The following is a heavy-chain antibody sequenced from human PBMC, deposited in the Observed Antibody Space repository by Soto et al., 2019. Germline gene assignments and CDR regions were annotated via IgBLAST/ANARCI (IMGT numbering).Heavy chain of an antibody. J-gene: IGHJ6*02. CDR1: GFSLSNARMG. D-gene: IGHD6-13*01. CDR3: ARIEQPPGHYYYYYGMDV. V-gene: IGHV2-26*01. CDR2: IFSNDEK. Sequence: QVTLKESGPVLVKPTETLTLTCTVSGFSLSNARMGVSWIRQPPGKALEWLAHIFSNDEKSYSTSLKSRLTIPKDTSKSQVVLTMTNTDPVDTATYYCARIEQPPGHYYYYYGMDVWGQGTTVTVSS.